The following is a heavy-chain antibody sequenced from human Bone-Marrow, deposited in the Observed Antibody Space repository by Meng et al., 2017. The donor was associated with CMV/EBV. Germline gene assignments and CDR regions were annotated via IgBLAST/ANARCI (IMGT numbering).Heavy chain of an antibody. D-gene: IGHD2-15*01. Sequence: GEFLKISCAASGFTFSSYGMHWVRQAPGKGLEWVSVIYSGGSTYYADSVKGRFTIPRDNAKNSLYLQMNSLRAEDTAVYYCARDLFSVGYYYYGMDVWGQGTTVTVSS. CDR1: GFTFSSYG. J-gene: IGHJ6*02. CDR3: ARDLFSVGYYYYGMDV. CDR2: IYSGGST. V-gene: IGHV3-NL1*01.